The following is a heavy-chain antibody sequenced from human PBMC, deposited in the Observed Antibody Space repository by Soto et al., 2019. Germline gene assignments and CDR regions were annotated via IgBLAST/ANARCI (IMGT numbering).Heavy chain of an antibody. CDR3: ERDWYCSGGRCYNCFDP. CDR2: ISADNGNT. CDR1: GVTFTNLT. Sequence: ASVKVSCKASGVTFTNLTINWVRQAPGQGLEWMGWISADNGNTNYAQKLQGRVTMTTDTSTSTAYMGLRSLRSDETAVYYRERDWYCSGGRCYNCFDPWGQGTLVTVSS. D-gene: IGHD2-15*01. J-gene: IGHJ5*02. V-gene: IGHV1-18*01.